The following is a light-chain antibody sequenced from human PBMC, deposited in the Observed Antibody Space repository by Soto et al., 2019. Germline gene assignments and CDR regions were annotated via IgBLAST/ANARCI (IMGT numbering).Light chain of an antibody. CDR2: ETA. CDR1: TGAVTSVHY. Sequence: QAVVTQEPSLTVSPGGTVTLTCGSSTGAVTSVHYPYWFQQKPGQAPRTLIYETASKQSWTPARFSGSLLGGKAALTLSGAQPEDEAEYYCLLYYSGTRVFGGGTQLTVL. CDR3: LLYYSGTRV. J-gene: IGLJ2*01. V-gene: IGLV7-46*01.